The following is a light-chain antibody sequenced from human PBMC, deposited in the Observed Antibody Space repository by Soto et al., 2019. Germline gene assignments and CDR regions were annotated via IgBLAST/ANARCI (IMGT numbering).Light chain of an antibody. CDR2: EVS. Sequence: QSALTQPASVSGSPGQLITISCTGTSSDVGGYNYVSWYQQHPGKAPKLMIYEVSNWPSGVSNRFSGSKSGNTASLTISGLQAEDEADYYCSSYTSSSTPVVFGGGTKLTVL. J-gene: IGLJ2*01. V-gene: IGLV2-14*01. CDR1: SSDVGGYNY. CDR3: SSYTSSSTPVV.